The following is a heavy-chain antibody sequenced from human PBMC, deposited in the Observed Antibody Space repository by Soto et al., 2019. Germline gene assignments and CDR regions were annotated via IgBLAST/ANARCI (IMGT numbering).Heavy chain of an antibody. V-gene: IGHV3-33*01. CDR1: GFTFSSYG. D-gene: IGHD2-2*01. J-gene: IGHJ6*03. CDR3: ARDVYCSSTSCPSYYMDV. Sequence: QVQLVESGGGVVQPGRSLRLSCAASGFTFSSYGMHWVRQAPGKGLEWVAVIWYDGSNKYYADSVKGRFTISRDNSKNTLYLHMNSLRAEDTAVYYCARDVYCSSTSCPSYYMDVWGKGTTVTVSS. CDR2: IWYDGSNK.